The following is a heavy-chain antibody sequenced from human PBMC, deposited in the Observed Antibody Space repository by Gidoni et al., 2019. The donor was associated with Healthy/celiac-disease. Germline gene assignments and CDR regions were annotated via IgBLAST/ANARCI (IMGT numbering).Heavy chain of an antibody. CDR2: IYHSGST. CDR1: GGSFSSRNW. CDR3: ARSLQGGSGRMNWFDP. Sequence: QVQLQESGPGLVKPSGTLSLTFAVSGGSFSSRNWWSWVRQPPGKGLEWIGEIYHSGSTNYNPSLKSRVTISVDKSKNQFSLKLSSVTAADTAVYYCARSLQGGSGRMNWFDPWGQGTLVTVSS. J-gene: IGHJ5*02. V-gene: IGHV4-4*02. D-gene: IGHD3-10*01.